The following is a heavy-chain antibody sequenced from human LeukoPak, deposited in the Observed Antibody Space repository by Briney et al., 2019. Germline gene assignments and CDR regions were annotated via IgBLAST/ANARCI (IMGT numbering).Heavy chain of an antibody. CDR3: ARGWLAETTVVTPYNY. Sequence: ASVKVSCKASGYTFTSYGISWVRQAPGQGLEWMGGIIPIFGTPNYAQKFQGRVMITADESTSTAYMELSSLRSEDTAVYYCARGWLAETTVVTPYNYWGQGTLVTVSS. D-gene: IGHD4-23*01. J-gene: IGHJ4*02. V-gene: IGHV1-69*13. CDR1: GYTFTSYG. CDR2: IIPIFGTP.